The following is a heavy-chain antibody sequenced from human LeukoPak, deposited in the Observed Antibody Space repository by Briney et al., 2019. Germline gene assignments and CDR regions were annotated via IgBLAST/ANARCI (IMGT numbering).Heavy chain of an antibody. J-gene: IGHJ4*02. CDR2: IYTSGST. Sequence: SETLSLTCTVSGDSVSSGSFYWSWIRQPAGKGLEWIGRIYTSGSTNYNPSLKSRVTMSVDTSKNQFSLKLSSVTAADTAVYYCARGWYYDSSGYAFDYWGQGTLVTVSS. CDR1: GDSVSSGSFY. CDR3: ARGWYYDSSGYAFDY. D-gene: IGHD3-22*01. V-gene: IGHV4-61*02.